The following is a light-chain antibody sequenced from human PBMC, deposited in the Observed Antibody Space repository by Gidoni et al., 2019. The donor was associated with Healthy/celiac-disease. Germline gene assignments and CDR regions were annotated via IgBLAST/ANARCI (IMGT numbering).Light chain of an antibody. Sequence: IVMTQSPLSLPVTPGEPASISCRSSQSLLHSNGYNYLDWYLQKPGQSTQPLIYLGSNRASGVLERFSGSGSGTDFTLKIIRVEAEDVGVYYCMQALKTLTFGGGTKVEIK. V-gene: IGKV2-28*01. CDR3: MQALKTLT. CDR1: QSLLHSNGYNY. CDR2: LGS. J-gene: IGKJ4*01.